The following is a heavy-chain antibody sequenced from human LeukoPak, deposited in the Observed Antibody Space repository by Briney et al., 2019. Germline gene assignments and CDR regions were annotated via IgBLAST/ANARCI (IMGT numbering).Heavy chain of an antibody. V-gene: IGHV5-51*01. CDR1: GHSFTSSW. CDR3: ASALYYSSAFYDY. D-gene: IGHD3-22*01. CDR2: IYVADSDT. J-gene: IGHJ4*02. Sequence: PGESLKISCQVSGHSFTSSWVGWVRQMPGKGLEWMGIIYVADSDTKYSPSFEGQVTISADKSIRTAYLQWSSLKASDTAMYYCASALYYSSAFYDYWGQGTLVTVSS.